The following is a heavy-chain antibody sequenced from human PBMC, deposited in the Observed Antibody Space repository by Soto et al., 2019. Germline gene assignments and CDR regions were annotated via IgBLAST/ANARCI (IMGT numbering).Heavy chain of an antibody. V-gene: IGHV3-21*01. CDR2: ISSSSSYI. J-gene: IGHJ3*02. D-gene: IGHD2-2*01. CDR3: ASGYCSSTSCPKGPDAFDI. Sequence: GGSLRLSCAASGFTFSSYSMNWVRQAPGKGLEWVSSISSSSSYIYYADSVKGRFTISRDNAKNSLYLQMNSLRAEDTAVYYCASGYCSSTSCPKGPDAFDIWGQGTMVTVSS. CDR1: GFTFSSYS.